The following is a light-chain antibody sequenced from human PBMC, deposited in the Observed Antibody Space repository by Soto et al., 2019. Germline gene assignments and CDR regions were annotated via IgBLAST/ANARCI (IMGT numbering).Light chain of an antibody. CDR3: QQYGSAPRT. CDR2: KVS. V-gene: IGKV2-30*01. Sequence: VLMTQSPHSLPVTLGQPASISCRSSHSLVYSDGSTYLNWFQQRPGQSPRRLIYKVSNRDSGVPDRFSGDGSGTDFTLTISRLEPEDFAVYYCQQYGSAPRTSGQGAKA. CDR1: HSLVYSDGSTY. J-gene: IGKJ1*01.